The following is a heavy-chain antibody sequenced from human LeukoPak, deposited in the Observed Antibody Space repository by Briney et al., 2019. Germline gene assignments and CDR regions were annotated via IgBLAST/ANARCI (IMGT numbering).Heavy chain of an antibody. Sequence: PEGSLSLSCVASGFTFSSYAMTWVRQAPGKGLEWVSTISDSGGSKYYADSVKGRFTISRDNSKSTLYLQMNSLRAEDTAVYYCAKSAWGAPTYCSGTTCPWYFDYWGQGTLVTVSS. J-gene: IGHJ4*02. V-gene: IGHV3-23*01. CDR3: AKSAWGAPTYCSGTTCPWYFDY. CDR1: GFTFSSYA. CDR2: ISDSGGSK. D-gene: IGHD2-2*01.